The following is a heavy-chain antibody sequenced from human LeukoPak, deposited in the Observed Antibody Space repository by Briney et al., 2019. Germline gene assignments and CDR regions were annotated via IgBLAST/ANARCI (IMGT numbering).Heavy chain of an antibody. D-gene: IGHD3-22*01. V-gene: IGHV1-2*06. CDR1: GYTFTGYY. CDR3: ARNPLHYDGSDLQAFDI. J-gene: IGHJ3*02. CDR2: INPNSGGT. Sequence: GASVKVSCKASGYTFTGYYMHRVRQAPGQGLEWMGRINPNSGGTNYAQKFQGRVTMTRDTSISTAYMELSRLRSDDTAVYYCARNPLHYDGSDLQAFDIWGQGTMVTVSS.